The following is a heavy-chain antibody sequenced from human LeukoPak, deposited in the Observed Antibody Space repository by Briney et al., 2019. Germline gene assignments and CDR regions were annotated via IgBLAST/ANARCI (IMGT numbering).Heavy chain of an antibody. CDR3: ALVRGSRNGPLDP. Sequence: GGSLGLSCAASGYTFSNYGMHWVRQAPGKGLEWVAIIWYDGNNKYYADSVKGRFTISRDNSKNTLYLQMNSLRAEDTAMYYCALVRGSRNGPLDPWGQGTLVIVSS. D-gene: IGHD3-10*01. CDR1: GYTFSNYG. CDR2: IWYDGNNK. J-gene: IGHJ5*02. V-gene: IGHV3-33*01.